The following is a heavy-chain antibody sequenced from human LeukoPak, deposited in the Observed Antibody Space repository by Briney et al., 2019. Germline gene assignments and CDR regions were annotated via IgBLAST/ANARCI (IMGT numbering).Heavy chain of an antibody. CDR1: GFTFSDYY. J-gene: IGHJ4*02. V-gene: IGHV3-11*06. CDR2: ISSGSSYT. D-gene: IGHD6-6*01. CDR3: ARARGSIPSSSFDY. Sequence: GGSLRLSCAASGFTFSDYYMTWIRQAPGQGLEWVAYISSGSSYTDYADSVKGRFTISRDNAKNSLDLQMNILRAEDTALYYCARARGSIPSSSFDYWGQGALVTVSS.